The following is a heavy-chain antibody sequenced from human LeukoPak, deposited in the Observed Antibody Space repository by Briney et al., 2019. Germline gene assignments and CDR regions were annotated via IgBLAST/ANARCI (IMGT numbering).Heavy chain of an antibody. J-gene: IGHJ4*02. CDR1: GFTFSSYS. D-gene: IGHD1-1*01. CDR2: ISSSSSYI. V-gene: IGHV3-21*01. Sequence: GGSLRLSCAASGFTFSSYSMNWVRQAPGKGLEWVSSISSSSSYIYYADSVKGRLTISRDNPKNSLYLQMNSLRAEDTAVYYCARDDDRLDYWGQGTLVTVSS. CDR3: ARDDDRLDY.